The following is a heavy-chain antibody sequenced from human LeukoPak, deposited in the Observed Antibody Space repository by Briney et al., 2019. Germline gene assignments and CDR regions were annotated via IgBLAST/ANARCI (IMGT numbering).Heavy chain of an antibody. CDR3: ARLARRADNWFDP. J-gene: IGHJ5*02. CDR1: GYSLTSYW. CDR2: IYPGDSDT. D-gene: IGHD1-26*01. Sequence: GESLKISCKGSGYSLTSYWIGWVRQMPGKGLEWMGIIYPGDSDTSYSPSFQGQVTISADKSISTAYLQWSSLTASDTAMYYCARLARRADNWFDPWGQGTLVTVSS. V-gene: IGHV5-51*01.